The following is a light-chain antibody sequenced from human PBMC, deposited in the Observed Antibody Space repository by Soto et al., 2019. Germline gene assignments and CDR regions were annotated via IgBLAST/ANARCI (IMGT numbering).Light chain of an antibody. Sequence: EIALTQSPGTLSVSPGERATLSCRASQSVSSKLAWYQQKPGQAPRLLIYDASTRATGIPARFSGSGSGTEFTLTISSLQSEDFAVYYCQQYTDWPPTFGQGTRWIS. V-gene: IGKV3-15*01. CDR3: QQYTDWPPT. CDR2: DAS. CDR1: QSVSSK. J-gene: IGKJ1*01.